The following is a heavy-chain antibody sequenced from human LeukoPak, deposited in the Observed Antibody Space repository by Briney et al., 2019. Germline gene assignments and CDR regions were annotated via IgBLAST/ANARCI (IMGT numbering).Heavy chain of an antibody. Sequence: GGSLRLSCAASGFSFTTHSMNWVRQAPGKGLEWVSYISSSGSTIYYADSVKGRFTISRDSAKNSLYLQMNSLRAEDTAVYYCARLDTSLQFDYWGQGTLVTVSS. CDR2: ISSSGSTI. J-gene: IGHJ4*02. D-gene: IGHD5-18*01. V-gene: IGHV3-48*04. CDR1: GFSFTTHS. CDR3: ARLDTSLQFDY.